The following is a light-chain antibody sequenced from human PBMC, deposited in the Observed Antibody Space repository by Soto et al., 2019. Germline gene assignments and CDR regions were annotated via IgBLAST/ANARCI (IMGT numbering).Light chain of an antibody. CDR3: QSYNTARPT. J-gene: IGKJ5*01. V-gene: IGKV1-27*01. CDR1: QAISNS. Sequence: DIQMTHSPSSLSASMGDRVAITCRASQAISNSLAWYQQEAGRPPQLLIYAASTLQSGVPSRFSGSGSGTDFTLTISCLQPEDLATYYCQSYNTARPTFGQGTRLEIK. CDR2: AAS.